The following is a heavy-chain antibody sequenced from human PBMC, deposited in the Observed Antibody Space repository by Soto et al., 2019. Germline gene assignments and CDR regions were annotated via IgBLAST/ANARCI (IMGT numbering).Heavy chain of an antibody. CDR2: INAGNGNT. V-gene: IGHV1-3*01. J-gene: IGHJ4*02. Sequence: GASVKVSFKASGHTFTSYAMHWVRQAPGQRLEWMGWINAGNGNTKYSQKFQGRVTITRDTSASTAYMELSSLRSEDTAVYYCASADIVVVPAALPPDYWGQGTLVTVSS. D-gene: IGHD2-2*01. CDR3: ASADIVVVPAALPPDY. CDR1: GHTFTSYA.